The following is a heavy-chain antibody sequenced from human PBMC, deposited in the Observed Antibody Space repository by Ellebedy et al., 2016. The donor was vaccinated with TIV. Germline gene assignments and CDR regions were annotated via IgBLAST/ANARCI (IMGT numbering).Heavy chain of an antibody. CDR1: GYRFTSYW. J-gene: IGHJ4*02. CDR3: ARRQTRGDYVDY. CDR2: IYPGDSDPGDSGT. D-gene: IGHD4-17*01. Sequence: GESLKISCKGSGYRFTSYWIGWVRQMPGKGLEWMGIIYPGDSDPGDSGTRYSPSFQGQVTISADKSISTAYLQWSSLKASDTAMYYCARRQTRGDYVDYWGQGTLVTVSS. V-gene: IGHV5-51*01.